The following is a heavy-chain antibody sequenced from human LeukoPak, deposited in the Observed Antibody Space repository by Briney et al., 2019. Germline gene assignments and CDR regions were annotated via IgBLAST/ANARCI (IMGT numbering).Heavy chain of an antibody. Sequence: PGGSLRLSCAASGFTFDDYGMSWVRQAPGKGLEWVSGIHWNGDSTGYADSVKGRFTISRDNAKNSLYLQMNSLRAEDTALYYCARGLTYYYDSSGPLINDYWGQGTLVTVSS. V-gene: IGHV3-20*04. CDR3: ARGLTYYYDSSGPLINDY. D-gene: IGHD3-22*01. CDR2: IHWNGDST. J-gene: IGHJ4*02. CDR1: GFTFDDYG.